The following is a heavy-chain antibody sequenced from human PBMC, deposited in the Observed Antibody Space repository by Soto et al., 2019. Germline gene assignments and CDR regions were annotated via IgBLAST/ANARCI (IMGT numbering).Heavy chain of an antibody. Sequence: QVQLVQSGGEVKKPGASVTVSCKASGYTFINYHITWVRQAPGQGLEWMAWINTYNGITDYAQKFQGRVTMTRDTSTSTAYRELRNLGSADTAVYFCAKSPRGEMATDWGQGTLVTVSS. CDR3: AKSPRGEMATD. CDR1: GYTFINYH. D-gene: IGHD5-12*01. V-gene: IGHV1-18*01. J-gene: IGHJ4*02. CDR2: INTYNGIT.